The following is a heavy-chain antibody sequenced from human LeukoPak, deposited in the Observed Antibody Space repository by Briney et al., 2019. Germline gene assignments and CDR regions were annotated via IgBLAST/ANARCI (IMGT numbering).Heavy chain of an antibody. Sequence: SETLSLTCTVSGVSISSYYWSWIRQPAGKGLEWIGRIYTSGSTNYNPSLKSRVTMSVDTSKNQFSLKLSSVTAADTAVYYCARDLGYGDIYYYGMDVWGQGTTVTVSS. CDR2: IYTSGST. V-gene: IGHV4-4*07. CDR3: ARDLGYGDIYYYGMDV. J-gene: IGHJ6*02. CDR1: GVSISSYY. D-gene: IGHD4-17*01.